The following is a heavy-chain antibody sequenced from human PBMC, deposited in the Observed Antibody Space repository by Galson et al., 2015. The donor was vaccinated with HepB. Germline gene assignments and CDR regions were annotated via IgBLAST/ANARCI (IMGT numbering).Heavy chain of an antibody. CDR1: GFTFSSYA. V-gene: IGHV3-23*01. CDR3: AKDPDIVVVIPGRGEDY. Sequence: SLRLSCAASGFTFSSYAMSWVRQAPGKGLECVSAISGSGGSTYYADSVKGRFTISRDNSKNTLYLQMNSLRAEDTAVYYCAKDPDIVVVIPGRGEDYWGQGTLVTVSS. J-gene: IGHJ4*02. D-gene: IGHD2-21*01. CDR2: ISGSGGST.